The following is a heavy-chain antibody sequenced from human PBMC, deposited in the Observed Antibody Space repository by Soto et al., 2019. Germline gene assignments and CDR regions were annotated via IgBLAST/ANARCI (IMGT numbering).Heavy chain of an antibody. Sequence: GGSLRLSCAASGFTFSSYAMSWVRQAPGKGLEWVSAISGSGGSTYYADSVKGRFTISRDNSKNTLYLQMNSLRAEDTAVYYCAKDSFDRGLRYFDWLLSLGSDYWGQGTLVTVSS. CDR3: AKDSFDRGLRYFDWLLSLGSDY. CDR2: ISGSGGST. J-gene: IGHJ4*02. CDR1: GFTFSSYA. D-gene: IGHD3-9*01. V-gene: IGHV3-23*01.